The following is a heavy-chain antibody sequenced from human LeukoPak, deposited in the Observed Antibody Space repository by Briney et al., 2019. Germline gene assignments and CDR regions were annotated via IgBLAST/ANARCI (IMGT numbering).Heavy chain of an antibody. D-gene: IGHD2-2*01. V-gene: IGHV3-21*06. J-gene: IGHJ4*02. CDR1: GFTFSSYS. CDR2: MSSSSRDI. CDR3: AKDLPAAVD. Sequence: GGSLRLSCAASGFTFSSYSISWVRQAPGKRLEGVSFMSSSSRDIYYEDSVKGRFTISRDNAKNSLFLQMNSLRAEDTAVYYCAKDLPAAVDWGQGTLVTVSS.